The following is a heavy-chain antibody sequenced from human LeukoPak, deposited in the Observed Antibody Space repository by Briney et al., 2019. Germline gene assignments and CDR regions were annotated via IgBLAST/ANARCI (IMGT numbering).Heavy chain of an antibody. Sequence: SXXVSCKASGFTFTSSAMQWVRQARGQRLEWIGWIVVSKGNTNYAQKFQERVTITRDMSTSTAYMELSSLRSEDTAVYYCAAVGSEMATINWGQGTLVTVSS. J-gene: IGHJ4*02. V-gene: IGHV1-58*02. D-gene: IGHD5-24*01. CDR3: AAVGSEMATIN. CDR1: GFTFTSSA. CDR2: IVVSKGNT.